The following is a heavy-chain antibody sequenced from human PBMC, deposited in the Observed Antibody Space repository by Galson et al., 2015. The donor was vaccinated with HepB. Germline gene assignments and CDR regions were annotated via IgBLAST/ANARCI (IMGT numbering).Heavy chain of an antibody. CDR1: GDSVSSNSAA. D-gene: IGHD6-19*01. CDR2: TYYRSKWYN. J-gene: IGHJ2*01. V-gene: IGHV6-1*01. CDR3: ARDLQNSSGWSYYWYFDL. Sequence: CAISGDSVSSNSAAWNWIRQSPSRGLEWLGRTYYRSKWYNDYAVSVKSRITINPDTSKNQFSLQLNSVTPEDTAVYYCARDLQNSSGWSYYWYFDLWGRGTLVTVSS.